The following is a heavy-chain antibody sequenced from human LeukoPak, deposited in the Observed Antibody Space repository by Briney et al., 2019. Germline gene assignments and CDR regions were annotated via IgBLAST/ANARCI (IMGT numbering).Heavy chain of an antibody. CDR1: GYTFTGYY. V-gene: IGHV1-2*02. CDR3: ASPQSRYDSSGYYIYYYYGMDV. D-gene: IGHD3-22*01. Sequence: GASVKVSCKASGYTFTGYYMHWVRQAPGQGLEWMGWINPNSGGTNYAQKFQGRVTMTRDTSISTAYMELSRLRSDDTAVYYCASPQSRYDSSGYYIYYYYGMDVWGQGTTVTVSS. J-gene: IGHJ6*02. CDR2: INPNSGGT.